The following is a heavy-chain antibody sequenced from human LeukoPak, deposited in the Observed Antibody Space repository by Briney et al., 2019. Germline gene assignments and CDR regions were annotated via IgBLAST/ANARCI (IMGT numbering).Heavy chain of an antibody. D-gene: IGHD6-19*01. J-gene: IGHJ6*03. CDR3: ARMPGLRVVGTLYYMDV. Sequence: PGGSLRLSCAASGFTFDDYGMSWVRQAPGKGLEWVSYISSSSSTIYYADSVKGRFTISRDNAKNSLYLQMNSLRAEDTAVYYCARMPGLRVVGTLYYMDVWGKGTTVTVSS. CDR1: GFTFDDYG. V-gene: IGHV3-48*01. CDR2: ISSSSSTI.